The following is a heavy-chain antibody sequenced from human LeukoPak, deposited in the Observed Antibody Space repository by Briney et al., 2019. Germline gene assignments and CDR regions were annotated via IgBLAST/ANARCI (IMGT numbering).Heavy chain of an antibody. CDR3: ARGVVYYRLDF. J-gene: IGHJ4*02. D-gene: IGHD3-22*01. V-gene: IGHV1-2*02. CDR1: GYTLTDYY. CDR2: TSPTSGDT. Sequence: ASVKVSCKASGYTLTDYYIHWVRQAPGQGLEWMGWTSPTSGDTNYAQRVQGRLTMTRDTSTSTAYMELSGLRSDDTAIYYCARGVVYYRLDFWGQGALVAVSS.